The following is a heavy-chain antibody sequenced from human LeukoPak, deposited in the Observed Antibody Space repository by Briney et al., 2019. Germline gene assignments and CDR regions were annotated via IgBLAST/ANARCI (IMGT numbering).Heavy chain of an antibody. CDR1: GYTFTGYY. D-gene: IGHD3-22*01. CDR3: ARDAIVVVIRRHNWFDP. J-gene: IGHJ5*02. CDR2: INPNSGGT. V-gene: IGHV1-2*02. Sequence: ASVKVSCKASGYTFTGYYMHWVRQAPGQGLEWMGWINPNSGGTNYAQKLQGRVTMTTDTSTSTAYMELRSLRSDDTAVYYCARDAIVVVIRRHNWFDPWGQGTLVTVSS.